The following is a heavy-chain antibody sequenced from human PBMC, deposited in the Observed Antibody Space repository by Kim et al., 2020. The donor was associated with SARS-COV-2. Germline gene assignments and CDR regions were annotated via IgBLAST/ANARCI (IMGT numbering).Heavy chain of an antibody. D-gene: IGHD6-13*01. CDR1: GYSFTSYW. Sequence: GESLKISCKGSGYSFTSYWIGWVRQIPGKGLEWMGIIYPGDSDTRYSPSFQGQVTISADKSISTAYLQWSSLKASDTAMYYCARSPVAAAGLFDYWGQGTLVTVSS. V-gene: IGHV5-51*01. CDR2: IYPGDSDT. CDR3: ARSPVAAAGLFDY. J-gene: IGHJ4*02.